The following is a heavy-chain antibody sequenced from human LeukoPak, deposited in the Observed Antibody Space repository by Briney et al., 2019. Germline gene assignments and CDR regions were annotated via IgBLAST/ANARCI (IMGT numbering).Heavy chain of an antibody. CDR2: IYHSGNT. D-gene: IGHD3-10*01. CDR1: GYSISSGYY. Sequence: KPSGTLSLTCTISGYSISSGYYWGWIRQPPGKGLEWIACIYHSGNTYYNPSLKSRVTISVDTPKNQFSLKLTSVTAADTAVYYCARRRFGPGWFDPWGQGTLVTVSS. J-gene: IGHJ5*02. CDR3: ARRRFGPGWFDP. V-gene: IGHV4-38-2*02.